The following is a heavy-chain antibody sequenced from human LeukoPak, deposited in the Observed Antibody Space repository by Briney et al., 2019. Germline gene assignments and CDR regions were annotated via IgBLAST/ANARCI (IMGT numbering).Heavy chain of an antibody. D-gene: IGHD3-22*01. V-gene: IGHV3-23*01. CDR2: ITDSGGST. Sequence: GGSLRLSCAATGFTFSSYAMSWVRQAPGEGLEWVSAITDSGGSTYYSDSVKGRFTISRDNSKNTLYLQMNTLRAEDTAIYYCAKGSSGSRPYYFDYWGQGTLVTVSS. CDR1: GFTFSSYA. J-gene: IGHJ4*02. CDR3: AKGSSGSRPYYFDY.